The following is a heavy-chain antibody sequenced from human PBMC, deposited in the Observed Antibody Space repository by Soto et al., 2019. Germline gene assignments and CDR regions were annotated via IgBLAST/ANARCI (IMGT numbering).Heavy chain of an antibody. CDR3: ARDRYDYVWGSSYFDY. J-gene: IGHJ4*02. V-gene: IGHV4-30-4*01. CDR1: GGSISSGDYY. Sequence: QVQLQESGPGLVKPSQTLSLTCTVSGGSISSGDYYWSWIRQPPGKGLEWIGYIYYSGSTYYNPSLKSRVTISVDTSKNQFSLKLSSVTAADTAVYYCARDRYDYVWGSSYFDYWGQGTLVTVSS. D-gene: IGHD3-16*01. CDR2: IYYSGST.